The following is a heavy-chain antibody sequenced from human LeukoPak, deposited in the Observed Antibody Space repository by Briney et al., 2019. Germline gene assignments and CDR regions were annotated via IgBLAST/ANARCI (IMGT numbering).Heavy chain of an antibody. V-gene: IGHV3-23*01. Sequence: GGSLRLSCAASGFTFSNYGMSWVRQAPGKGLEWVSVIRGSGGGTYYADSVKGRFTISRDNSKNTVYLQMNSLRAEDTAVYYCARGRYCSADICSGGDAFDIWGQGTMVSVSS. D-gene: IGHD2-15*01. CDR2: IRGSGGGT. J-gene: IGHJ3*02. CDR3: ARGRYCSADICSGGDAFDI. CDR1: GFTFSNYG.